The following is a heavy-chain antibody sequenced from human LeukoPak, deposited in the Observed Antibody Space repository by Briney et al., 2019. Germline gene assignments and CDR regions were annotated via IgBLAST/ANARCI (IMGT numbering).Heavy chain of an antibody. J-gene: IGHJ6*04. CDR2: IRYDGSNK. D-gene: IGHD3-10*02. V-gene: IGHV3-30*02. CDR1: GFTFSSYE. CDR3: AELGITMIGGV. Sequence: PGGSLRLSCAASGFTFSSYEMNWVRQAPGKGLEWVAFIRYDGSNKYYADSVKGRFTISRDNSKNSPYLQMNSLRAEDTAVYYCAELGITMIGGVWGKGTTVTISS.